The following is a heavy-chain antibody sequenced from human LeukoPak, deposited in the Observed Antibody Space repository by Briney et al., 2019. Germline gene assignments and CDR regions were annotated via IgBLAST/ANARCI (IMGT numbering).Heavy chain of an antibody. Sequence: SETLSLTCTVSGGSFSSGSYYWSWIRQPPGKGLEWIAYIDYRGSTTYNPSLRSRVTISVDTSRNQFSLKLSSVTAADTAVYYCARSRSGYSYDHAAFEIWGQGTMVTVSS. CDR1: GGSFSSGSYY. CDR2: IDYRGST. V-gene: IGHV4-61*01. J-gene: IGHJ3*02. D-gene: IGHD5-18*01. CDR3: ARSRSGYSYDHAAFEI.